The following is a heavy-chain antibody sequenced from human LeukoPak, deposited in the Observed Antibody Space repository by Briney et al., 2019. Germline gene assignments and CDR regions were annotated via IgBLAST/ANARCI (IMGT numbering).Heavy chain of an antibody. CDR1: GYTFTDYY. CDR3: ARDLGRNGGGPKTGDF. V-gene: IGHV1-2*02. CDR2: INPNSGGT. J-gene: IGHJ4*02. Sequence: EASVKVSCKASGYTFTDYYIHWVRQAPGQGLEWMGWINPNSGGTNYAQKFQGRVTMTRDTSISTAYMELSRLRSDDTAVFYCARDLGRNGGGPKTGDFWGQGTLLTVSS. D-gene: IGHD1-1*01.